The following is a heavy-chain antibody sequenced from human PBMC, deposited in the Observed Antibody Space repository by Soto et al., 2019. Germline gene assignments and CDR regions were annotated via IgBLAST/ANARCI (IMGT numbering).Heavy chain of an antibody. CDR1: GFTFSSYA. D-gene: IGHD3-16*01. CDR2: ISGSGGST. Sequence: EVQLLESGGGLVQPGGSLRLSCAASGFTFSSYAMSWVRQAPGKGLEWVSAISGSGGSTYYADSVKGRFTISRDNSKNTLYLQMNSLRAEDTAVYYCAKDPSIRRLLGFWFDPWGQGTLVTVSS. CDR3: AKDPSIRRLLGFWFDP. J-gene: IGHJ5*02. V-gene: IGHV3-23*01.